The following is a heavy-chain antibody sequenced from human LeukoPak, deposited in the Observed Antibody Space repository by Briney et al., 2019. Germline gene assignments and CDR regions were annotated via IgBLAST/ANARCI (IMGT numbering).Heavy chain of an antibody. V-gene: IGHV4-39*07. Sequence: SETLSLTCTVSGGSISSSSYYWGWIRQPPGKGLEWIGSIYYSGSTYYNPSLKSRVTISVDTSKNQFSLKLSSVTAADTAVYYCAREYSRSSSWYVNWGQGTLVTVSS. CDR2: IYYSGST. CDR3: AREYSRSSSWYVN. CDR1: GGSISSSSYY. D-gene: IGHD6-13*01. J-gene: IGHJ4*02.